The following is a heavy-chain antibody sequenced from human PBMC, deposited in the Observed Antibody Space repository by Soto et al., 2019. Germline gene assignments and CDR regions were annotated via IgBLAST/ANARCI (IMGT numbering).Heavy chain of an antibody. J-gene: IGHJ4*02. CDR3: ARDCGGDCYSYYFDY. CDR1: GYTFTGYY. V-gene: IGHV1-2*02. D-gene: IGHD2-21*02. Sequence: ASVKVSCKASGYTFTGYYMHWVRQAPGQGLEWMGWINPNSGGTNYAQKFQGRVTMTRDTSISTAYMELSRLRSDDTAVYYCARDCGGDCYSYYFDYWGQGTPVTVSS. CDR2: INPNSGGT.